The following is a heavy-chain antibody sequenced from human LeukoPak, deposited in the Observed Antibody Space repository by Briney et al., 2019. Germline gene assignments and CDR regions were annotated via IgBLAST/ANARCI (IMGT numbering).Heavy chain of an antibody. CDR2: INPSGGST. CDR3: VSSWYAPGRAFDI. J-gene: IGHJ3*02. V-gene: IGHV1-46*01. Sequence: GASVKVSCKASGYTFTSYYMHWVRQAPGQGLEWMGIINPSGGSTSYAQKFQGRVTMTRDMSTSTVYMELSSLRSEDTAVYYCVSSWYAPGRAFDIWGQGTMVTVSS. D-gene: IGHD6-13*01. CDR1: GYTFTSYY.